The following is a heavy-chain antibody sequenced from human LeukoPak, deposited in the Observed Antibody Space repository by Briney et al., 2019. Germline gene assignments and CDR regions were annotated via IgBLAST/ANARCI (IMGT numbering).Heavy chain of an antibody. CDR3: ARDRKYYNHMDV. Sequence: SETLSLTCTVSGGSISSGSYYWSWIRQPAGKGLEWIGTIYHSGSTYYNPSLKTRVTISVDTSKNQFSLNLTSLTAADTAVYYCARDRKYYNHMDVWGKGTTVTVSS. J-gene: IGHJ6*03. V-gene: IGHV4-39*07. CDR2: IYHSGST. D-gene: IGHD1-14*01. CDR1: GGSISSGSYY.